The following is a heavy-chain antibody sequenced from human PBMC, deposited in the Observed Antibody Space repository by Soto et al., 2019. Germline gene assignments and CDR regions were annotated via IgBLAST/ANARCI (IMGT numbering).Heavy chain of an antibody. D-gene: IGHD5-12*01. V-gene: IGHV1-69*02. CDR2: IIPILGIA. Sequence: QVQLVQSGAEVKKPGSSVKVSCKASGGTFSSYTISWVRQAPGQGIEWMGRIIPILGIANYAQKFQGRGTITAAKSTSTAYMELRSLNSDDPAVYYCPAKGSGYSYYCDYSGQRTLGTVSS. CDR1: GGTFSSYT. CDR3: PAKGSGYSYYCDY. J-gene: IGHJ4*02.